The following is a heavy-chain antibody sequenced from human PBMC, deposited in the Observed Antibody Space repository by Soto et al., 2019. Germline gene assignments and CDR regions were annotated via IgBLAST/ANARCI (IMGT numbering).Heavy chain of an antibody. D-gene: IGHD3-3*01. CDR1: GFTFSSYA. V-gene: IGHV3-23*01. J-gene: IGHJ4*02. CDR2: ISGSGGTT. CDR3: ARVVGTIFGVVAPFDY. Sequence: GGSLRLSCVASGFTFSSYALNWVRQAPGRGLEWVSAISGSGGTTYYADSVKGRFTISRDNSKNTLFLQMNSLRAEDAAIYYCARVVGTIFGVVAPFDYWGQGTLVTVSS.